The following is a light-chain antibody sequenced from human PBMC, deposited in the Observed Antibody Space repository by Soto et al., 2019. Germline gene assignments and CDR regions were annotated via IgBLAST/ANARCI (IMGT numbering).Light chain of an antibody. J-gene: IGKJ3*01. V-gene: IGKV3-20*01. CDR2: GAS. CDR1: QSVTSNY. CDR3: QQYGDSPFT. Sequence: EIVLTQSPGTLSLSPGERATLSCGASQSVTSNYLAWYQHKSGQAPRLLIYGASIRATGIPDRFSGSGSGTDFTLNISRLEPEDCAVYYCQQYGDSPFTFGPGYKVDIK.